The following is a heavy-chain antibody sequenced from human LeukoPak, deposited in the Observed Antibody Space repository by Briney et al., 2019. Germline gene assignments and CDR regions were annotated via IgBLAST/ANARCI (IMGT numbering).Heavy chain of an antibody. CDR3: VKERELSFDY. V-gene: IGHV1-2*02. J-gene: IGHJ4*02. D-gene: IGHD1-26*01. Sequence: ASVKVSCKASGYTFTGYYMQWVRQAPGQGLDWMGWINPDSGGTNYAQKFQGRVTMTRDTSINTGDMELSRLRSDDTAVYYCVKERELSFDYWGQGTLVTVSS. CDR1: GYTFTGYY. CDR2: INPDSGGT.